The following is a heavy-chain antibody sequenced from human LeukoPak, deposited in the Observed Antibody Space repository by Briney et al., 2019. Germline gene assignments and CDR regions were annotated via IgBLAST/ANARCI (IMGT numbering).Heavy chain of an antibody. Sequence: GGSLRLSCAASGVTFDEYGMSWVRHAPGKGLEWVSGINWNGGSTGYADSVKGRFTISRDNAKNSLYLQMNSLSAEDTALYYCARAGNSIYYYFYMDVWGKGTTVTVSS. CDR3: ARAGNSIYYYFYMDV. V-gene: IGHV3-20*04. J-gene: IGHJ6*03. CDR1: GVTFDEYG. CDR2: INWNGGST. D-gene: IGHD4-23*01.